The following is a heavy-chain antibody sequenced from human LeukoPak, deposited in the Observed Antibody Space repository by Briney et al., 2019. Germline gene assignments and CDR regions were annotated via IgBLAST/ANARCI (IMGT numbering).Heavy chain of an antibody. D-gene: IGHD5-18*01. Sequence: GGSLRLSCAASGFTFSSYSMNWVRQAPGKGLEWVSYISSSSSTIYYADSVKGRFTISRDNAKNSLYLQMNSLRAEDTAVYYCARDGTAMVYYMDVWGKGTTVTVSS. CDR2: ISSSSSTI. V-gene: IGHV3-48*04. CDR1: GFTFSSYS. J-gene: IGHJ6*03. CDR3: ARDGTAMVYYMDV.